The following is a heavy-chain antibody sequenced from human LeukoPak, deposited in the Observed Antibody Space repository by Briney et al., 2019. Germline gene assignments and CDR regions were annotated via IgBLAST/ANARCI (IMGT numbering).Heavy chain of an antibody. J-gene: IGHJ4*02. D-gene: IGHD2-2*01. V-gene: IGHV1-18*04. CDR3: ARDCSTSTCYGRH. CDR2: ISAYNGNI. CDR1: GYTFTGYY. Sequence: GASVKVSCKASGYTFTGYYMHWVRQAPGQGLEWMGWISAYNGNIDYAQNLQGRVTMTTDTSTSTAYMELRSLRSDDTAVYYCARDCSTSTCYGRHWGQGTLVIVSS.